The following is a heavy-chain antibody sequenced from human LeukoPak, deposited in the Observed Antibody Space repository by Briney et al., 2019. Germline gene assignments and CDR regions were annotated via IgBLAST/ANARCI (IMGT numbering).Heavy chain of an antibody. CDR1: GGSFSGYY. CDR2: INHSGST. Sequence: SETLSLTCAVYGGSFSGYYWSWIRQPPGKGLEWIGEINHSGSTNYNPSLKSRVTISVDTSKNQFSLKLSSVTAADTAVYYCASQTTVTADFDYWGQGTLVTVSS. CDR3: ASQTTVTADFDY. D-gene: IGHD4-11*01. J-gene: IGHJ4*02. V-gene: IGHV4-34*01.